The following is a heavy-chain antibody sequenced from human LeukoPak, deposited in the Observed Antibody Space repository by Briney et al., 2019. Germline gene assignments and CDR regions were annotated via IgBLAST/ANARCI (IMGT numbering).Heavy chain of an antibody. D-gene: IGHD6-19*01. Sequence: SETLSLTCTVSGGSISSYYWSWIRQPPGKGLEWIGYIHYSGTTYYNPSLRSRLTISVDTSKNQFSLKLSSVTAADTAVYYCARGRSYSSGWYNWFDPWGQGTLVTVSS. CDR3: ARGRSYSSGWYNWFDP. J-gene: IGHJ5*02. V-gene: IGHV4-59*08. CDR2: IHYSGTT. CDR1: GGSISSYY.